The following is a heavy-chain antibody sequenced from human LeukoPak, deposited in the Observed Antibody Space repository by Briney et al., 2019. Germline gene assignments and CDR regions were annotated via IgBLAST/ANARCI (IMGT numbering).Heavy chain of an antibody. J-gene: IGHJ4*02. Sequence: PSETLSLTCTVSGGSISSSSYYWGWIRQPPGKGLEWIGSIYYSGSTYYNPSLKSRVTISVDTSKNQFSLKLSSVTAADTAVYYCARSISGWPIDYWGQGTLVTVSS. CDR2: IYYSGST. CDR3: ARSISGWPIDY. V-gene: IGHV4-39*07. CDR1: GGSISSSSYY. D-gene: IGHD6-19*01.